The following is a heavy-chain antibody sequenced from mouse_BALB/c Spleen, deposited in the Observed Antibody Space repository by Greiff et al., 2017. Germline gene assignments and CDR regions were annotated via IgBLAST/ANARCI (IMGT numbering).Heavy chain of an antibody. CDR1: GFTFSSYG. CDR2: ISSGGSYT. J-gene: IGHJ3*01. Sequence: DVMLVESGGDLVKPGGSLKLSCAASGFTFSSYGMSWVRQTPDKRLEWVATISSGGSYTYYPDSVKGRFTISRDNAKNTLYLQMSSLKSEDTAMYYCARDTDFAWFAYWGQGTLVTVSA. D-gene: IGHD5-1-1*01. V-gene: IGHV5-6*02. CDR3: ARDTDFAWFAY.